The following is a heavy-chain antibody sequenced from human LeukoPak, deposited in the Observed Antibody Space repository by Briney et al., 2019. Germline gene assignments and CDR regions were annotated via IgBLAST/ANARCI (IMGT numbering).Heavy chain of an antibody. CDR2: INTNTGNP. CDR1: GYTFTGYY. V-gene: IGHV7-4-1*02. D-gene: IGHD5-24*01. J-gene: IGHJ6*03. CDR3: ARVGDGYNLMIRYYYYYMDV. Sequence: ASVKVSCKASGYTFTGYYMHWVRQAPGQGLEWMGWINTNTGNPTYAQGFTGRFVFSLDTSVSTAYLQISSLKAEDTAVYYCARVGDGYNLMIRYYYYYMDVWGKGTTVTVSS.